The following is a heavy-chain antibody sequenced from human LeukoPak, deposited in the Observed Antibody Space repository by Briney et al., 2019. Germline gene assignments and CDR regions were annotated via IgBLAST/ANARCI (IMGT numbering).Heavy chain of an antibody. CDR2: INPSGGST. J-gene: IGHJ4*02. D-gene: IGHD6-13*01. Sequence: ASVKVSCKASGYTFTSYYMHWVRQAPGQGLEWMGIINPSGGSTSYAQKFQGRVTISVDTSKNQFSLKLSSVTAADTAVYYCARGIGSSSWRGKYYFDYWGQGTLVTVSS. CDR3: ARGIGSSSWRGKYYFDY. V-gene: IGHV1-46*01. CDR1: GYTFTSYY.